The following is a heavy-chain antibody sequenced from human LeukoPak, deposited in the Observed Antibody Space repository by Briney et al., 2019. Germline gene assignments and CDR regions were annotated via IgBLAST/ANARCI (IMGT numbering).Heavy chain of an antibody. Sequence: SVKVSCKASGGTFSSYAISWVRQAPGQGLEWMGRIIPILGIANYAQKFQGRVTITADKSTSTAYMELSSLRSEDTAVYYCAANTPRVVREDAFDVWGQGTMVTVSS. D-gene: IGHD2-21*01. J-gene: IGHJ3*01. CDR1: GGTFSSYA. CDR3: AANTPRVVREDAFDV. CDR2: IIPILGIA. V-gene: IGHV1-69*04.